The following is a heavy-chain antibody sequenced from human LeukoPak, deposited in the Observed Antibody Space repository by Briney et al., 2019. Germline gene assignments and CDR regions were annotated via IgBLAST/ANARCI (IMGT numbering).Heavy chain of an antibody. J-gene: IGHJ6*04. D-gene: IGHD6-13*01. V-gene: IGHV3-21*01. CDR3: ASMPSGGGSSWYSRWDV. CDR2: ISSSSSYI. CDR1: GFTFSSYS. Sequence: GGSLRLSCAASGFTFSSYSMNWVRQAPGKGLEWVSSISSSSSYIYYADSVKGRFTISRDNAKNSLYLQMNSLRAEDTAVYYCASMPSGGGSSWYSRWDVWGKGTTVTVSS.